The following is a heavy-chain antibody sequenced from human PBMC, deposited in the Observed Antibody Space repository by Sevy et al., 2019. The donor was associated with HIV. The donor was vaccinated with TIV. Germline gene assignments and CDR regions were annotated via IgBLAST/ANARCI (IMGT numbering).Heavy chain of an antibody. CDR3: ARDRIAAAGGHFDY. D-gene: IGHD6-13*01. V-gene: IGHV4-61*08. J-gene: IGHJ4*02. CDR1: GGSVSSGDYY. Sequence: SETLSLTCAVSGGSVSSGDYYWSWIRQPPGKGLEWIGYVSYIGSTNYSPSLKSRLTISVDTSRNQFSLKLNSVTAAAPAVYYCARDRIAAAGGHFDYWGQGILVTVSS. CDR2: VSYIGST.